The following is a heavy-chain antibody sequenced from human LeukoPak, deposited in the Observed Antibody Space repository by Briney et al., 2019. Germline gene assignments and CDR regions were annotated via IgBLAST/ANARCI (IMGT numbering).Heavy chain of an antibody. CDR1: GFASSDYA. D-gene: IGHD2-2*01. Sequence: PGGSLRLSCAASGFASSDYAMNWVRQAPGKGLEWLSSITDSSTYIYYADSVKGRFTISRDNAKNSLYLQMNSLRAEDTAVYFCARRYCSRTNCFAFDSWGQGTLVTVSS. CDR3: ARRYCSRTNCFAFDS. J-gene: IGHJ4*02. V-gene: IGHV3-21*01. CDR2: ITDSSTYI.